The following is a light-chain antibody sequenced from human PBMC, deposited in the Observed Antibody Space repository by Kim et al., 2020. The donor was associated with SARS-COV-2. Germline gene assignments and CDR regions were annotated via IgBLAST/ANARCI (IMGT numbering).Light chain of an antibody. V-gene: IGKV6-21*01. CDR1: QSIGSS. CDR2: YAS. CDR3: HQSTSLPYT. Sequence: SMAPKEKLTITCRASQSIGSSVHWYQQKPDQPPKLLIKYASRSFSGVTSRFSGCGSGTDFTLTINGLEAGDAATYYCHQSTSLPYTFGQGTKLEI. J-gene: IGKJ2*01.